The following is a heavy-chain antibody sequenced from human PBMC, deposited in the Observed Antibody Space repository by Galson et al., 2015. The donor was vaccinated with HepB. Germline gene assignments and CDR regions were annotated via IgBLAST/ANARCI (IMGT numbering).Heavy chain of an antibody. J-gene: IGHJ4*02. D-gene: IGHD6-13*01. V-gene: IGHV3-30-3*01. CDR2: ISYDGSNK. CDR3: ARGSGAAVQGILDN. CDR1: GFTFSSYA. Sequence: SLRLSCAASGFTFSSYAMHWVRQAPGKGLEWVAVISYDGSNKYYADSVKGRFTISRDNSKNTLYLQMNSLRAEDTAVYYCARGSGAAVQGILDNWGQGTLITVSS.